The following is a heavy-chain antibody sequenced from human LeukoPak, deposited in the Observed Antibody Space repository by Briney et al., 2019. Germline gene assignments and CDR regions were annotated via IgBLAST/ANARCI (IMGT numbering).Heavy chain of an antibody. J-gene: IGHJ4*02. D-gene: IGHD6-19*01. CDR3: ARHSSSGQGTHFDY. V-gene: IGHV4-39*01. CDR1: GGSISSSSYY. Sequence: PSETLSLTCTVSGGSISSSSYYWGWLRQPPGKGLEWIGSIYYSGSTYYNPSLKSRVTISVDTSKNQFSLKLSSVTAADTAVCYCARHSSSGQGTHFDYWGQGTLVTVSS. CDR2: IYYSGST.